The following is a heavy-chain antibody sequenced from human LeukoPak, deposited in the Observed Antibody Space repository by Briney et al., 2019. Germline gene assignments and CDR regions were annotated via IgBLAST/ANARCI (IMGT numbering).Heavy chain of an antibody. D-gene: IGHD3-3*01. V-gene: IGHV3-23*01. J-gene: IGHJ3*02. Sequence: GGSLRLSCAASGFTFSSYAMSWVRQAPGKGLEWVSAISGSGGSTYYADSVKGRFTISRDNSKNTLYLQMNSLRAEDTAGYYCAAITYYDFWSGPFAFDIWGQGTMVTVSS. CDR2: ISGSGGST. CDR3: AAITYYDFWSGPFAFDI. CDR1: GFTFSSYA.